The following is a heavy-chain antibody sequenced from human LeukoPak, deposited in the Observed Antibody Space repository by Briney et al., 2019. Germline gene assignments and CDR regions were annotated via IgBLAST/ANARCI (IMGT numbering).Heavy chain of an antibody. D-gene: IGHD3-3*01. V-gene: IGHV4-38-2*02. J-gene: IGHJ4*02. CDR3: ARRARYDFWSGYQGPYYFDY. CDR1: GYSISNDCY. Sequence: SETLSLTCTVSGYSISNDCYWGWIRQPPGKGLEWIGSIYHSGTTYYNPSLKSRVTISVDTSKNQFSLKLSSVTAADTAVYYCARRARYDFWSGYQGPYYFDYWGQGTLVTVSS. CDR2: IYHSGTT.